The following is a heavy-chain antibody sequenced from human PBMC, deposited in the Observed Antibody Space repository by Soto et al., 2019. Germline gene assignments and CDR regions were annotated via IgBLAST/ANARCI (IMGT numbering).Heavy chain of an antibody. D-gene: IGHD1-7*01. CDR2: IYYSGST. Sequence: TLSLTCTVSGGSISSYYWSWIRQPPGKGLEWIGYIYYSGSTNYNPSLKSRVTISVDTSKNQFSLKLSSVTAADTAVYYCARVKRDGNYPADFDYWGQGTLVTVSS. CDR1: GGSISSYY. J-gene: IGHJ4*02. CDR3: ARVKRDGNYPADFDY. V-gene: IGHV4-59*01.